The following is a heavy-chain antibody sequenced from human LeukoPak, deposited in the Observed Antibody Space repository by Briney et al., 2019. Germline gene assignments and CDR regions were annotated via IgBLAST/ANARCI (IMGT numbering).Heavy chain of an antibody. CDR3: ATYWSTGNSDC. J-gene: IGHJ4*02. CDR2: ISHSGRT. CDR1: GFTFSNAW. V-gene: IGHV4-34*08. Sequence: PGGSLRLSCVASGFTFSNAWMSWVRQAPGKGLEWIGEISHSGRTHYHPSLKSRVTISLDTSKNQFSLKLSSVTAANTAVYYCATYWSTGNSDCWGQGTLVTVSS. D-gene: IGHD2-8*02.